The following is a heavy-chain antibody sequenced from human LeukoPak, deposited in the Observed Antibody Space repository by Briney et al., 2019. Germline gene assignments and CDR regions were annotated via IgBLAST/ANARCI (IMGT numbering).Heavy chain of an antibody. Sequence: SETPSLTCAVYGGSFSGYYRSWIRQPPGKGLVWIGEINHSGSTNYNPSLKSRVTISVDTSKNQFSLKLSSVTAADTAVYYCARGRGRYYYDSSGYYPWGQGTLVTVSS. CDR3: ARGRGRYYYDSSGYYP. V-gene: IGHV4-34*01. J-gene: IGHJ5*02. D-gene: IGHD3-22*01. CDR1: GGSFSGYY. CDR2: INHSGST.